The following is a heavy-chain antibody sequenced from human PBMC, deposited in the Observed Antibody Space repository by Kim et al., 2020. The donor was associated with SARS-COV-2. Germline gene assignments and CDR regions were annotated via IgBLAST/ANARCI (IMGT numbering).Heavy chain of an antibody. D-gene: IGHD6-19*01. CDR1: GFTFDDYA. CDR2: ISWNSGSI. V-gene: IGHV3-9*01. J-gene: IGHJ6*02. Sequence: GGSLRLSCAASGFTFDDYAMHWVRQAPGKGLEWVSGISWNSGSIGYADSVKGRFTISRDNAKNSLYLQMNSLRAEDTALYYCAKDMGAVAGTNPYYYYYYGMDVWGQGTTVTVSS. CDR3: AKDMGAVAGTNPYYYYYYGMDV.